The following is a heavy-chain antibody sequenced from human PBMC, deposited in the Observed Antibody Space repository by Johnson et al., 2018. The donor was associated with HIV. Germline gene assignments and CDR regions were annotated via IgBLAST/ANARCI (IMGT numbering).Heavy chain of an antibody. CDR2: IYSGGST. D-gene: IGHD1-1*01. J-gene: IGHJ3*02. V-gene: IGHV3-66*01. CDR1: GFTFSNHH. Sequence: VQLVESGGGLVQPGGSLRLSCAASGFTFSNHHMTWVRQAPGKGLEWVSVIYSGGSTYYADSVKGRFTISRDNSKNTLYLQMNSLRAEDTAVYYCTTGAFHAYDMWGQGTMVTVSS. CDR3: TTGAFHAYDM.